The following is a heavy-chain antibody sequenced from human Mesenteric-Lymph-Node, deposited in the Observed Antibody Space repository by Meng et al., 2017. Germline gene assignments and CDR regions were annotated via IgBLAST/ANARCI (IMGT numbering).Heavy chain of an antibody. D-gene: IGHD2-2*02. V-gene: IGHV4-34*01. CDR2: INHSGST. Sequence: SQTLSLTCAVYGGSFSGYYWSWIRKPPGKGLEWIGEINHSGSTNYNPSLKSRVTISVDTSKNQFSLKLSSVTAADTAVYYCANLVVPAAIGKNWFDPWGQGTLVTVSS. CDR1: GGSFSGYY. CDR3: ANLVVPAAIGKNWFDP. J-gene: IGHJ5*02.